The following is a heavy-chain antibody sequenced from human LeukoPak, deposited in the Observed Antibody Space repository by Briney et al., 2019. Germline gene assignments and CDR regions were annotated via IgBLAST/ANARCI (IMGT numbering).Heavy chain of an antibody. J-gene: IGHJ5*02. D-gene: IGHD3-22*01. CDR1: GFTFSDNY. V-gene: IGHV3-11*04. CDR2: ISRSGSI. CDR3: AREGSYLNSGGSYYLHWFDP. Sequence: GGSLRLSCAASGFTFSDNYMSWIRQAPGKGLEWVSYISRSGSIYYADSVKGRFTISRDNAKNTVYLEMNSLRAEDTATYYCAREGSYLNSGGSYYLHWFDPWGQGTLVTVSS.